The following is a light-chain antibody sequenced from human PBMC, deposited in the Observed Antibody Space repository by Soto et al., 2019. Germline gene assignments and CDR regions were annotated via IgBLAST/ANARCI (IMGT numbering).Light chain of an antibody. V-gene: IGLV2-14*03. J-gene: IGLJ2*01. CDR1: SSDVGGYNY. CDR3: SSYTSSSTVV. Sequence: QSVLTQPASVSGSPGQSITISCTGTSSDVGGYNYVSWYQHHPGKAPKLMIYDVSNRPSGVSNRFSGSKSGNTASLTISGLQAEDEADYYCSSYTSSSTVVFGGGTKLPVL. CDR2: DVS.